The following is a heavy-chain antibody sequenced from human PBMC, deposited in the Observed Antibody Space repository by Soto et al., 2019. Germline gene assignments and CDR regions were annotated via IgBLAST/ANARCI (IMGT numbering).Heavy chain of an antibody. CDR2: XWXXXSXK. CDR1: GFTFSSYG. Sequence: PGGSLRLSCAASGFTFSSYGMHWVRQAPGKALEWVXVXWXXXSXKXXXDXXXXRFTISRDNSKNTLYLQMKSLRAEDTAVYYCARDRGSSQLYGMDVWGQGTTVTVSS. J-gene: IGHJ6*02. D-gene: IGHD6-6*01. V-gene: IGHV3-33*01. CDR3: ARDRGSSQLYGMDV.